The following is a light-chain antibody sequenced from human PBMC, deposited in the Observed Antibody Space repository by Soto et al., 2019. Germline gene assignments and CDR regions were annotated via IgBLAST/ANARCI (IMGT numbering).Light chain of an antibody. CDR3: SSYTSSTTSVV. Sequence: SVLTQPASVSGSPGQSITISCTGTSSDIGGHKYVSWYQQHPDKAPKVLIFEVSNRPSGISNRFSGSKSGNTASLTISGLQDEDEADYYCSSYTSSTTSVVFGGGTKLTVL. J-gene: IGLJ2*01. CDR1: SSDIGGHKY. V-gene: IGLV2-14*01. CDR2: EVS.